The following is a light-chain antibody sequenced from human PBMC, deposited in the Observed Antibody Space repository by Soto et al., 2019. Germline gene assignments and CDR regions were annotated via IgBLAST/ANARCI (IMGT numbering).Light chain of an antibody. J-gene: IGKJ4*01. CDR3: QQYNNWRPVT. CDR2: GAS. CDR1: QSVSSN. V-gene: IGKV3-15*01. Sequence: EIVMTQSPATLSVSPGERATLACRASQSVSSNFAWYQQKPGQAPRLLIYGASTRATGIPARFSGSGSGTEFTLTISSLQSEDFAVYYCQQYNNWRPVTFGGGTKV.